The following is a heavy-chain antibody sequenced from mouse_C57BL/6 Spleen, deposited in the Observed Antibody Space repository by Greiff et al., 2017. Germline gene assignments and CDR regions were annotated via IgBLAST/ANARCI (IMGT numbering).Heavy chain of an antibody. D-gene: IGHD2-3*01. CDR3: ARDYDGYPFDY. Sequence: VQLQQSGAELAKPGASVKLSCKASGYTFTSYWMHWVKQRPGQGLEWIGFINPSSGYTKYNQKFKDKAPLTADKSSRTAYMQLSSLTYEDSAIYYCARDYDGYPFDYWGQGTTLTVSS. CDR1: GYTFTSYW. CDR2: INPSSGYT. V-gene: IGHV1-7*01. J-gene: IGHJ2*01.